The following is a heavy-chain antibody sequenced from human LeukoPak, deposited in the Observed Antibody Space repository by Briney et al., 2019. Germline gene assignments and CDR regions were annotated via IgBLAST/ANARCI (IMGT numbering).Heavy chain of an antibody. Sequence: SQTLSLTCTVSGGSISSGSYYWSWIRQPAGKGLEWIGRIYTSGSTNYNPSLKSRVTISVDTSKNQFSLKLSSVTAADTAVYYCAREKQAVAGTAFPPDFDYWGQGTLVTVSS. CDR2: IYTSGST. CDR3: AREKQAVAGTAFPPDFDY. J-gene: IGHJ4*02. V-gene: IGHV4-61*02. CDR1: GGSISSGSYY. D-gene: IGHD6-19*01.